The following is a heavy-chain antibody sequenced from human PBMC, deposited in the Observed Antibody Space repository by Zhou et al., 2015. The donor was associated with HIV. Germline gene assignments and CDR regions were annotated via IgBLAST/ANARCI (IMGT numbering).Heavy chain of an antibody. CDR1: GFTPKDYA. J-gene: IGHJ5*02. D-gene: IGHD3-9*01. V-gene: IGHV1-24*01. CDR2: YDPEDGET. Sequence: QVQLIQSGAEVRKPGASVKVSCKVSGFTPKDYACTGCDRLLEKGLEWMGGYDPEDGETIYAQKFQDRVKMTEDTSTKTAYMELSSLRSEDTAVYYCSRVDYDLLTGYESNWFDPWGQGTLVTVSS. CDR3: SRVDYDLLTGYESNWFDP.